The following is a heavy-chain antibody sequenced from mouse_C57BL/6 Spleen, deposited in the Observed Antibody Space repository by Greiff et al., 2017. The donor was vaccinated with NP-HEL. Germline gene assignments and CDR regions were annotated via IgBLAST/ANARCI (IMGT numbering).Heavy chain of an antibody. CDR3: ARHGTRFAY. D-gene: IGHD4-1*01. V-gene: IGHV5-6*01. J-gene: IGHJ3*01. Sequence: EVKLVESGGDLVKPGGSLKLSCAASGFNFSSYGMSWVRQTPDKRLEWVATISSGGSYTYYPDSVKGRFTISRDNAKNTLYLQMSSLKSEDTAMYYCARHGTRFAYWGQGTLVTVSA. CDR1: GFNFSSYG. CDR2: ISSGGSYT.